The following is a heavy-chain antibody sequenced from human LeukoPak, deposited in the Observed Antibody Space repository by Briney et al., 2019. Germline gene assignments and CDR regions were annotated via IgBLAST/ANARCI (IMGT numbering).Heavy chain of an antibody. CDR1: GYSFTNYW. CDR2: VYPGDSDT. CDR3: ARQVAGAAGAGDAFDI. J-gene: IGHJ3*02. V-gene: IGHV5-51*01. D-gene: IGHD6-13*01. Sequence: GESLKISCKSSGYSFTNYWIGWVRQMPGKGLEWMGIVYPGDSDTRYSPSFQGQVTISADKSISTAYLQWSSLKASDTAMYYCARQVAGAAGAGDAFDIWGQGTMVTVSS.